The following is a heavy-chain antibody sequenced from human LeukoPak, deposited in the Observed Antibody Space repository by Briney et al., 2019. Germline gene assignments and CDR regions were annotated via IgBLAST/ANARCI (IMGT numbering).Heavy chain of an antibody. CDR3: AREIGYYYDSSGYYPDAFDI. CDR1: GYTFTGYY. CDR2: INPNSGGT. Sequence: ASVKVSCKASGYTFTGYYMHWVRQAPGQGLGWMGRINPNSGGTNYAQKFQGRVTMTRDTSISTAYMELNKLRSDDTAVYYCAREIGYYYDSSGYYPDAFDIWGQGTMVTVSS. V-gene: IGHV1-2*06. D-gene: IGHD3-22*01. J-gene: IGHJ3*02.